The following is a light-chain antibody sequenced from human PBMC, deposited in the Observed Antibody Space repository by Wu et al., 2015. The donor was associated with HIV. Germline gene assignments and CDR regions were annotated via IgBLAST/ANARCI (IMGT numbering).Light chain of an antibody. Sequence: DIQMTQSPSFLSASVGDRVTITCRASQSISNYLNWYQQKPGKAPNLLIYTASSLQSGVPSRFSGSGSGTDFTLTISSLQPEDFATYYCQQSYTTLTFGGGTEVEIK. J-gene: IGKJ4*01. CDR2: TAS. CDR3: QQSYTTLT. CDR1: QSISNY. V-gene: IGKV1-39*01.